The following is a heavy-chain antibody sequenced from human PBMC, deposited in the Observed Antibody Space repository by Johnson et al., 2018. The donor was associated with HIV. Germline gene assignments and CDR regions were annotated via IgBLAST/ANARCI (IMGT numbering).Heavy chain of an antibody. CDR3: ASLPTRQGGRSGAFDI. V-gene: IGHV3-53*02. Sequence: VQLVDTGGGLIQPGGSMRLSCAASGFTVSSNYMSWVRQAPGKGLEWVTVIYSGGSTYYADSAKRRFTISRDDSKNTLDRQMKGLGAEDTAVYCCASLPTRQGGRSGAFDIRGQGTMVTVSS. CDR2: IYSGGST. CDR1: GFTVSSNY. D-gene: IGHD3-3*01. J-gene: IGHJ3*02.